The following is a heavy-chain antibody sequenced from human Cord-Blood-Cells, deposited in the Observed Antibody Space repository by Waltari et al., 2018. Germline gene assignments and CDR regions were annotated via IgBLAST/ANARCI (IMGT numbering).Heavy chain of an antibody. CDR1: GYTFTGYY. V-gene: IGHV1-2*06. J-gene: IGHJ4*02. D-gene: IGHD3-22*01. Sequence: QVQLVQSGAEVKKPGASVKVSCKASGYTFTGYYMHWVRQAPGQGLEWMGRINPNRGGTNDAQKFQGRVTMTRDTSISTAYMELSRLRSDDTAVYYCARDLDYYDSSGYVDYWGQGTLVTVSS. CDR2: INPNRGGT. CDR3: ARDLDYYDSSGYVDY.